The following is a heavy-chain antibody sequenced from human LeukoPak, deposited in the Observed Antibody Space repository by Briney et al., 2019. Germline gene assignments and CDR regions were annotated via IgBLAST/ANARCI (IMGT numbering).Heavy chain of an antibody. CDR3: ARQRGDIVVVVAATPHRDAFDI. CDR1: GGSISNTDSY. Sequence: SETLSLTCTVSGGSISNTDSYWNWIRQPPGKGLEWIGFISYSGNTYSTPSLESRLTISIDTAKNQFSLSLSSVTAADTAVYYCARQRGDIVVVVAATPHRDAFDIWGQGTMVTVSS. CDR2: ISYSGNT. D-gene: IGHD2-15*01. J-gene: IGHJ3*02. V-gene: IGHV4-30-4*01.